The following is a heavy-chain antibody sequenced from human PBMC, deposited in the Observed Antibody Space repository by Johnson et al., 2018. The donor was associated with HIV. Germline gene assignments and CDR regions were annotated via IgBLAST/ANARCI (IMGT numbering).Heavy chain of an antibody. Sequence: EVQLVESGGGSVKPGGSLRLSCASSGFAFSGHNMGWIRQAPGKGLVWVSGINSDGSDTRYADSVKGRFTISRDNSKNTLYLQMNSLRPEDTAVYFCARGGLYIQFLAFDAFDIWGQGTMVTVSS. J-gene: IGHJ3*02. D-gene: IGHD4-11*01. V-gene: IGHV3-74*02. CDR2: INSDGSDT. CDR3: ARGGLYIQFLAFDAFDI. CDR1: GFAFSGHN.